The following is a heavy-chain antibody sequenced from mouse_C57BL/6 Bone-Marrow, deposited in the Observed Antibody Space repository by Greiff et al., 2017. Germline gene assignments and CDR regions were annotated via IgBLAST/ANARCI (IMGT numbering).Heavy chain of an antibody. CDR1: GYTFTEYT. J-gene: IGHJ4*01. CDR3: ARHAHYYGSSYEAMDY. V-gene: IGHV1-62-2*01. D-gene: IGHD1-1*01. CDR2: FYPGSGSI. Sequence: QVHVKQSGAELVKPGASVKLSCKASGYTFTEYTIHWVKQRSGQGLEWIGWFYPGSGSIKYNEKFKDKATLTADKSSSTVYMELSRLTSEDSAVYFCARHAHYYGSSYEAMDYWGQGTSVTVSS.